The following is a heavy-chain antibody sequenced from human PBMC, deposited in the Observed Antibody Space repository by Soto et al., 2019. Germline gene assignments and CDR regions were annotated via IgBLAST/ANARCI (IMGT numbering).Heavy chain of an antibody. CDR1: GFIFSSSD. CDR3: ARKSNSDISGYDEFDY. V-gene: IGHV3-21*06. CDR2: INYNGIYT. J-gene: IGHJ4*02. Sequence: EGQLVESGGGLVEPGGSLRLSCAASGFIFSSSDMTWVRQAPGKGLEYVSSINYNGIYTFYAEPAKGRFTISRDNAKNSLYLQLYSLTAEDTAVYFCARKSNSDISGYDEFDYWGQGTLVIVSS. D-gene: IGHD3-22*01.